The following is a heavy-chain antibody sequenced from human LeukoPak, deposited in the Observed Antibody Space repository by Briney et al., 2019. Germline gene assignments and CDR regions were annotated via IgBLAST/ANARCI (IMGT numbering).Heavy chain of an antibody. V-gene: IGHV1-69*04. J-gene: IGHJ4*02. D-gene: IGHD2-15*01. Sequence: SVKVSCKASGGTFSSYAISWVRQAPGQGLEWMGRIIPILGIANYARKFQGRVTITADKSTSTAYMELSSLRSEDTAVYYCASSLVGLYYFDYWGQGTLVTVSS. CDR3: ASSLVGLYYFDY. CDR1: GGTFSSYA. CDR2: IIPILGIA.